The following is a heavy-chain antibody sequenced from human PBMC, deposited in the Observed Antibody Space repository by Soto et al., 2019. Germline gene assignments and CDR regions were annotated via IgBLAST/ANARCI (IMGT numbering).Heavy chain of an antibody. D-gene: IGHD3-10*01. J-gene: IGHJ6*02. V-gene: IGHV4-31*03. CDR1: GGSISSGGYY. CDR3: ARLWFGEPTYGMDV. Sequence: TVSGGSISSGGYYWSWIRQHPGKGLEWIGYIYYSGSTYYNPSLKSRVTISVDTSKNQFSLKLSSVTAADTAVYYCARLWFGEPTYGMDVWGQGTTVTVSS. CDR2: IYYSGST.